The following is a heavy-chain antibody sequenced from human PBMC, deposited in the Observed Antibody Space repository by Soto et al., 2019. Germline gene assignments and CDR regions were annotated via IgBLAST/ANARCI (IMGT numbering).Heavy chain of an antibody. CDR1: GFTFRSYV. D-gene: IGHD3-16*01. V-gene: IGHV3-30*19. Sequence: QVQLVESGGGVVQPGTSLRVSCVGSGFTFRSYVIHWVRQAAGKGLERIALTSYDGSDKYYDDSVRGRFTISRDNSRNTVDLQMDSLRREDTALYYCTRWGTTGGLAVWGQGTLVSVSS. J-gene: IGHJ1*01. CDR3: TRWGTTGGLAV. CDR2: TSYDGSDK.